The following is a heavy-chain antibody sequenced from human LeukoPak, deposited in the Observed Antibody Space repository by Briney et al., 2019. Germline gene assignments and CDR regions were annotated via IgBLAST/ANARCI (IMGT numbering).Heavy chain of an antibody. V-gene: IGHV3-30*02. J-gene: IGHJ3*02. CDR3: AKGWGYGGPGLIIRDAFDI. CDR1: GFTFSSYG. CDR2: IRYDGSNK. D-gene: IGHD4-23*01. Sequence: GGSLRLSCAASGFTFSSYGMHWVRQAPGKGLEWVAFIRYDGSNKYYADSVKGRFTISRDNSKNTLYLQMNSLRAEDTAVYYCAKGWGYGGPGLIIRDAFDIWGQGTMVTVSS.